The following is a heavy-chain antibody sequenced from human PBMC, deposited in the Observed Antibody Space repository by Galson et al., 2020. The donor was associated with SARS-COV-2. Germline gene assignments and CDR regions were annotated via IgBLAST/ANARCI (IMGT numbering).Heavy chain of an antibody. J-gene: IGHJ6*02. CDR3: ARDLASVGVTSDGPTPYYYGMDV. CDR2: INPRGGST. V-gene: IGHV1-46*01. D-gene: IGHD2-2*01. Sequence: GESLKIYCKASGYTFTSYYMHWVRQAPRQGLEWMGIINPRGGSTSYAQKFQGRVTMTRDTSTSTVYMELSSLRSEDTAVYYCARDLASVGVTSDGPTPYYYGMDVWGQGTTVTVSS. CDR1: GYTFTSYY.